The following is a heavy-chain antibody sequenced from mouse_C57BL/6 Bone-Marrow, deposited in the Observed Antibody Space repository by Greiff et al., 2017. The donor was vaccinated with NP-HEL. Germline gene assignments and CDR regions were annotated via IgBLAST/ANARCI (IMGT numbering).Heavy chain of an antibody. CDR3: ARDAGAGNYFDY. Sequence: EVKLVESGGGLVQSGRSLRLSCATSGFTFSDFYMEWVRQAPGKGLEWIAASRNKANDYTTEYSASVKGRFIVSRDTSQSILYLQMNALRAEDTAIYYCARDAGAGNYFDYWGQGTTLTVSS. J-gene: IGHJ2*01. V-gene: IGHV7-1*01. CDR1: GFTFSDFY. CDR2: SRNKANDYTT.